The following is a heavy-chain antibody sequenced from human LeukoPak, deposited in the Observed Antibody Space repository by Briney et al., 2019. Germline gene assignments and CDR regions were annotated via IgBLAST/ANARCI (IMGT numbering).Heavy chain of an antibody. D-gene: IGHD3-9*01. V-gene: IGHV4-4*07. J-gene: IGHJ3*02. CDR1: GGSISSYY. Sequence: KPSETLSLTCTVSGGSISSYYWSWIRQPAGKGLEWIGRMYASGSTNYNPSLKSRVTMSVDTSKNQFSLKLRSVTAADTAMYYCARALVPYYDILTGYYKHPIDAFDIWGQGTMVAVSS. CDR2: MYASGST. CDR3: ARALVPYYDILTGYYKHPIDAFDI.